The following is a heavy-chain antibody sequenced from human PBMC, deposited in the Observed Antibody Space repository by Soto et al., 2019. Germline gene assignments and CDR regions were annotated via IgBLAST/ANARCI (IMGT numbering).Heavy chain of an antibody. CDR1: GGSISSSSYY. J-gene: IGHJ6*02. CDR3: ARRLADVEMATTSENDDGMDV. CDR2: IYYSGST. Sequence: SETLSLTCTVSGGSISSSSYYWGWIRQPPGKGLEWIGSIYYSGSTYYNPSLKSRVTISVDTSKNQFSLKLSSVTAADTAVYYCARRLADVEMATTSENDDGMDVWGQGTTVTVSS. V-gene: IGHV4-39*01. D-gene: IGHD5-12*01.